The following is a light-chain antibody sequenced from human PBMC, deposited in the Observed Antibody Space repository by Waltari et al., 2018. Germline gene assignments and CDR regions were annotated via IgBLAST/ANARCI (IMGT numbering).Light chain of an antibody. V-gene: IGKV3-15*01. Sequence: EIVVTQSPATLSVSPGEGATLSCRASETIKTNLAWFQQKPGQAPRLLIYHASTRATGIPARLSGSGSGTEFTLTISSLQSEDFAVYYCQQYYDGRTFGQGTKLEIK. J-gene: IGKJ2*01. CDR1: ETIKTN. CDR3: QQYYDGRT. CDR2: HAS.